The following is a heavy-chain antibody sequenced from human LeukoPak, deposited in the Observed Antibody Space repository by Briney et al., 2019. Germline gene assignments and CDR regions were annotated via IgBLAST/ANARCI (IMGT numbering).Heavy chain of an antibody. CDR3: ARGIVYSSGAFDY. D-gene: IGHD5-18*01. Sequence: GGSLRLSCAASGFTFSNYEMNWVRQAPGKGLEWVAYITSSGSIIYYADSVKGRFTISRDNAKNSLYLQMNSLRAEDTAVYYCARGIVYSSGAFDYWGQGTLVTVSS. CDR1: GFTFSNYE. V-gene: IGHV3-48*03. J-gene: IGHJ4*02. CDR2: ITSSGSII.